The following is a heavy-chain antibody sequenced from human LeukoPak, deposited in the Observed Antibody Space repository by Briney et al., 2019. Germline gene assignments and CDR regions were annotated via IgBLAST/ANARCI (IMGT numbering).Heavy chain of an antibody. J-gene: IGHJ6*03. CDR3: AKMKGQRLNDYCMDV. V-gene: IGHV3-23*01. Sequence: PGGSLRLSCEASGLAFRNFAMSWVRQAPGKGLEWVSGMTGSGGSSCYADSVKGRFTISRDNAKNALYLQMNSLRADDTALYYCAKMKGQRLNDYCMDVWGKGTTVTVSS. CDR2: MTGSGGSS. CDR1: GLAFRNFA.